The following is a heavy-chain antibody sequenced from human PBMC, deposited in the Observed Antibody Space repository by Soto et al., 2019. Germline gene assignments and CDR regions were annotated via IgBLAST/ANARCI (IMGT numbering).Heavy chain of an antibody. Sequence: VGSLRLSCSASGFTFSSYAMHWVRQAPGKGLEYVSAISSNGGSTYYADSVKGRFTISRDNSKNTLYLQMSSLRAEDTAVHYCVRRYCSSTSCYQNWFDPWGQGTLVTVSS. CDR3: VRRYCSSTSCYQNWFDP. CDR1: GFTFSSYA. J-gene: IGHJ5*02. V-gene: IGHV3-64D*06. D-gene: IGHD2-2*01. CDR2: ISSNGGST.